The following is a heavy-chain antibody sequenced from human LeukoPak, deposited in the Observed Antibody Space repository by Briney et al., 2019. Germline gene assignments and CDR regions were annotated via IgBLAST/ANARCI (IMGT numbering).Heavy chain of an antibody. CDR3: VRASGTDSSGYVEIDF. V-gene: IGHV3-74*01. J-gene: IGHJ4*02. CDR2: INSDGSHT. CDR1: GFNFSSHW. Sequence: GGSLRLSCAASGFNFSSHWMPWVRQPPGKGLVWVSRINSDGSHTTYANSMKGRFTISRDNAKNTLYLQRKSLRAEDTSVYYCVRASGTDSSGYVEIDFWGQGTLVTVSS. D-gene: IGHD3-22*01.